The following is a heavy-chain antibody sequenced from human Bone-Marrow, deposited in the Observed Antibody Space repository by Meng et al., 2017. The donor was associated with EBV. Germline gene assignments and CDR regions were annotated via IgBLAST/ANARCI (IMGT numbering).Heavy chain of an antibody. CDR2: MYYNGIT. J-gene: IGHJ4*02. D-gene: IGHD2-15*01. Sequence: QVHLHVSGPGMVKSSQTLSLTCPGSGGSISTGYYFWTWIRQPPGKGLEWIGYMYYNGITYYNPSLKSRVTISGDSSKNQFSLKLTSVTAADTAVYFCARGSSFCSGGSCFENWGQGTLVTVSS. CDR3: ARGSSFCSGGSCFEN. V-gene: IGHV4-30-4*01. CDR1: GGSISTGYYF.